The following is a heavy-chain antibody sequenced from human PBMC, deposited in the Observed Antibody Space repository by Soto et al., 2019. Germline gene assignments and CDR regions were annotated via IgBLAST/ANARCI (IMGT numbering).Heavy chain of an antibody. J-gene: IGHJ4*02. D-gene: IGHD6-13*01. CDR3: ARLIITATGTSGFDS. V-gene: IGHV4-30-4*01. Sequence: QVQLQESGPGLVKPSQTLSLTCTVSGGSIRSSDYYWSWIRQPPGKGLELMGYVYYSESAYYNPSLQSPGFISIDPSKNQSSLTLSSVTAADTAVYYCARLIITATGTSGFDSWGPGTLVTVSS. CDR1: GGSIRSSDYY. CDR2: VYYSESA.